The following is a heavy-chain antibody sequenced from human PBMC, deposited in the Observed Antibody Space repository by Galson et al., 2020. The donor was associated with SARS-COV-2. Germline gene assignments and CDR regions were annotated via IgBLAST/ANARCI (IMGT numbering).Heavy chain of an antibody. CDR3: ARDELAPDFWSGYWFDP. CDR2: IIPILGIA. D-gene: IGHD3-3*01. J-gene: IGHJ5*02. CDR1: GGTFSSYA. V-gene: IGHV1-69*10. Sequence: SVKVSCKASGGTFSSYAISWVRQAPGQGLEWMGGIIPILGIANYAQKFQGRVTITADKSTSTASMELSSLRSEDPAVYYCARDELAPDFWSGYWFDPWGQGTLVTVSS.